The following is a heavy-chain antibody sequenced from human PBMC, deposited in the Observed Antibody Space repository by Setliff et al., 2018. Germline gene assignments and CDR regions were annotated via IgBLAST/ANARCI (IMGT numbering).Heavy chain of an antibody. J-gene: IGHJ4*02. V-gene: IGHV4-59*01. CDR1: GDSISDAS. CDR2: VYYSGAA. Sequence: SETLSLTCTVSGDSISDASIMAWIRQPPGKGLEFIGYVYYSGAAKYDPSLKSRVTMSVDTSKTQFSLKLHAMTTADTAVYYCARGGTYRYFDYWGQGTLVTVSS. CDR3: ARGGTYRYFDY.